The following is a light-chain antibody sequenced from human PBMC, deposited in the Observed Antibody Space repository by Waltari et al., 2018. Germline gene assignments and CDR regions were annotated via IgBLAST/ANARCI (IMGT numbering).Light chain of an antibody. Sequence: ALTQSPATLSLSPGERATPSCKASQNVNNYLAWYQQRPGQAPRLLLHDASNSATGVPARFSGSESGTEFTLSISSLEPKDFAVYYCQQRSDWPRTFGQGTKLETK. CDR3: QQRSDWPRT. CDR1: QNVNNY. V-gene: IGKV3-11*01. CDR2: DAS. J-gene: IGKJ2*01.